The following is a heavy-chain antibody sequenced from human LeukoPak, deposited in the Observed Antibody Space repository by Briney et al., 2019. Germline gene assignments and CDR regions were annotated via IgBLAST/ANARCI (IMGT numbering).Heavy chain of an antibody. Sequence: SETLSLTCTVSGGSISSSSYYWGWIRQPPGRGLEWIGSIYYSGSTYYNPSLKSRVTISVDTSKNQFSLKLSSVTAADTAVYYCASTSGSYPRLFDYWGQGTLVTVSS. J-gene: IGHJ4*02. D-gene: IGHD1-26*01. CDR2: IYYSGST. CDR1: GGSISSSSYY. CDR3: ASTSGSYPRLFDY. V-gene: IGHV4-39*07.